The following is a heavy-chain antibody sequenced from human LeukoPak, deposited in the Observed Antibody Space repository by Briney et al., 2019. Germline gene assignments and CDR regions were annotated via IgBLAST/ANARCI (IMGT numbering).Heavy chain of an antibody. V-gene: IGHV4-59*12. D-gene: IGHD6-19*01. J-gene: IGHJ4*02. CDR1: GGSISSYY. CDR3: AREKGGIAVGFDY. Sequence: SETLSLTCTVSGGSISSYYWSWIRQPPGKGLEWIGYIYYSGSTNYNPSLKSRATISVDTSKNQFSLKLSSVTAADTAVYYCAREKGGIAVGFDYWGQGTLVTVSS. CDR2: IYYSGST.